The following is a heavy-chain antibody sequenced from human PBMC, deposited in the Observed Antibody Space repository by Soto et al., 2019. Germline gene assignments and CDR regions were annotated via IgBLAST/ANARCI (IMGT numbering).Heavy chain of an antibody. D-gene: IGHD3-10*01. J-gene: IGHJ6*02. Sequence: EVQLLESGGGLVQPGGSLRLSCAASGFTFSSYAMSWVRLVPGKGLEWVSGISGGGGSTYYADSVKGRFTISRDNSKNTLYMQMNSLRAEDTAIYYCVKDYGHYYAMDVWGQGTTVIVSS. CDR3: VKDYGHYYAMDV. CDR2: ISGGGGST. CDR1: GFTFSSYA. V-gene: IGHV3-23*01.